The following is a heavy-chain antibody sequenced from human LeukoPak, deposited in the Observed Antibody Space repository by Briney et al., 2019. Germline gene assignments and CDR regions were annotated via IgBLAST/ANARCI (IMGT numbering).Heavy chain of an antibody. V-gene: IGHV4-4*09. CDR1: GGSISSYY. Sequence: SETLSLTCTVSGGSISSYYWSWIRQPPGKGLEWIGYIYTSGSTNYNPSLKSRVTISVDTSKNQFSLKLSSVTAADTAVYYCARQSYSNYVGFDYWGQGTLVTVSS. CDR2: IYTSGST. J-gene: IGHJ4*02. CDR3: ARQSYSNYVGFDY. D-gene: IGHD4-11*01.